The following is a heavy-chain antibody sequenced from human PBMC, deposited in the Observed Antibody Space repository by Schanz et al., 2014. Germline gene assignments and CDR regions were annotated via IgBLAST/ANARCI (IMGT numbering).Heavy chain of an antibody. CDR2: ISAQTGDT. J-gene: IGHJ4*02. CDR1: GYTFTAYG. Sequence: VQSVHSGTEVQKLGASVKVSCQTSGYTFTAYGINWVRQAPGQGLEWIGWISAQTGDTRYAQKMQGRVTMTRDVSSTTAFLELRSLRYDDTAVYYCARGGYSSGWYDRDIAHFAYWGQGTLVTVSS. CDR3: ARGGYSSGWYDRDIAHFAY. V-gene: IGHV1-18*01. D-gene: IGHD6-19*01.